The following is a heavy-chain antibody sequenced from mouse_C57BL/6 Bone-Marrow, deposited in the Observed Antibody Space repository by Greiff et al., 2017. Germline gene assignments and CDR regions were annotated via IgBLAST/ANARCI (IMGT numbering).Heavy chain of an antibody. V-gene: IGHV1-62-2*01. CDR2: FYPGSGSI. CDR3: ARHAYPNYYGAAWFAY. J-gene: IGHJ3*01. Sequence: QVQLKQSGAELVKPGASVKLSCKASGYTFTEYPIHWVKQRSGQGLELIGWFYPGSGSIKYNEKFKDKATLTADKSSSTVYMELSRLTSEDSAVYFCARHAYPNYYGAAWFAYWGQGTLVTVSA. CDR1: GYTFTEYP. D-gene: IGHD1-1*01.